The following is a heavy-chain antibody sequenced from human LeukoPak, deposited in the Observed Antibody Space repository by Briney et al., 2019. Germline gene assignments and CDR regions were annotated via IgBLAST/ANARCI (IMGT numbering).Heavy chain of an antibody. CDR2: INHRETK. Sequence: GGSLRLSCAASGFIFDRYTIHWVRQAPGRGLEWVSLINHRETKLYADSVKGRFTISRDSSKNSVYLQMNSLTSEDTALYYCAKEMDTIYFDYWGQGTLVTVSS. V-gene: IGHV3-43*01. D-gene: IGHD5-12*01. J-gene: IGHJ4*02. CDR1: GFIFDRYT. CDR3: AKEMDTIYFDY.